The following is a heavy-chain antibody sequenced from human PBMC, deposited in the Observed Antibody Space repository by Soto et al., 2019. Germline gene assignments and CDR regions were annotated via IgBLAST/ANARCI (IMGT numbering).Heavy chain of an antibody. CDR3: VKYTVTEDWGES. V-gene: IGHV3-23*01. Sequence: EVQLLESGGDVVRPGGSLRLSCAASGFTFSSYAMGWVRQAPGKGLEWVAGVSRAGTYTFYGDSVRGRFSISRDNSQDTVDLYMNALSGEGRDVYSCVKYTVTEDWGESWGQGTLFSVSS. J-gene: IGHJ5*02. CDR1: GFTFSSYA. D-gene: IGHD3-16*01. CDR2: VSRAGTYT.